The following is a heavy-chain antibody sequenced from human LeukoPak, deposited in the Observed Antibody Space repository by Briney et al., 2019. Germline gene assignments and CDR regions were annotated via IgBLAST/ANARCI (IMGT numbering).Heavy chain of an antibody. V-gene: IGHV3-7*01. J-gene: IGHJ4*02. CDR3: AREGYYGTRYYFDY. CDR1: GFIFSSYW. Sequence: GGSLRLSCAASGFIFSSYWMSWVRQAPGKGLEWVANIKQDGSEKYYVDSVKGRFTISRDNAKKSLYLQMNSLRAEDTAVYYCAREGYYGTRYYFDYWGQGTLVTVSS. CDR2: IKQDGSEK. D-gene: IGHD3-10*01.